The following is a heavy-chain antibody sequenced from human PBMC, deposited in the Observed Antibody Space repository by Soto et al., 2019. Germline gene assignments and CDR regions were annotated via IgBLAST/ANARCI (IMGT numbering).Heavy chain of an antibody. J-gene: IGHJ4*02. CDR1: GGTFSSYT. CDR3: ARGYRPLGHSSSWYDPFSFDY. Sequence: SVKVSCKASGGTFSSYTISWVRQAPGQGLEWMGRIIPILGIANYAQKFQGWVTMTRDTSISTAYMELSRLRSDDTAVYYCARGYRPLGHSSSWYDPFSFDYWGQGTLVTVSS. D-gene: IGHD6-13*01. V-gene: IGHV1-69*02. CDR2: IIPILGIA.